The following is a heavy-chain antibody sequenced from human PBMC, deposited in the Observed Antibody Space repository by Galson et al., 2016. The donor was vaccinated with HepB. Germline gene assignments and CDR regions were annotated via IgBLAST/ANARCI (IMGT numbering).Heavy chain of an antibody. D-gene: IGHD3-9*01. V-gene: IGHV3-30*03. CDR1: GFSFRGYA. CDR2: ISSDGNKK. J-gene: IGHJ4*02. Sequence: SLRLSCATSGFSFRGYAMHWVRQGPGKGLEWVAVISSDGNKKFYSDSVTGRFTISRDNSNDTLGLVMSSLRPEDTAIYYCARVGGVLRHFDWLRNWGPGTLVTVSS. CDR3: ARVGGVLRHFDWLRN.